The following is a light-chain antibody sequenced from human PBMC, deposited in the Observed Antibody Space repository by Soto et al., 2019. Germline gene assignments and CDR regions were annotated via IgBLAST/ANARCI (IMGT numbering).Light chain of an antibody. V-gene: IGKV3-15*01. CDR3: QQHNNWPPLST. CDR1: QSVSSN. J-gene: IGKJ2*01. Sequence: EIVMTQSPATLSVSPGERATLSCRASQSVSSNLAWYQQKPGQAPRLLIYGASTRATGIPARFSGSGSGTEFTLTISSLQSEDFAVYYCQQHNNWPPLSTFGEGTKLEIK. CDR2: GAS.